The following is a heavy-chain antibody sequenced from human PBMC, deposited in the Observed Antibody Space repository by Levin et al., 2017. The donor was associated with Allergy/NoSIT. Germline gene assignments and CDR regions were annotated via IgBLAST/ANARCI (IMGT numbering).Heavy chain of an antibody. J-gene: IGHJ3*02. CDR3: ATAQTYDSSGYYREHDAFDI. D-gene: IGHD3-22*01. CDR2: FDPEDGET. CDR1: GYTLTELS. V-gene: IGHV1-24*01. Sequence: ASVKVSCKVSGYTLTELSMHWVRQAPGKGLEWMGGFDPEDGETIYAQKFQGRVTMTEDTSTDTAYMELSSLRSEDTAVYYCATAQTYDSSGYYREHDAFDIWGQGTMVTVSS.